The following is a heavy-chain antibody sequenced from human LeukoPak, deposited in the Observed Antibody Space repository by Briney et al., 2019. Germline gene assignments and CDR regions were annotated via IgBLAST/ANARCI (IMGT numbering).Heavy chain of an antibody. CDR3: ARGVVAAAGRTFDF. J-gene: IGHJ4*02. V-gene: IGHV4-59*07. Sequence: SDTLSLTCTVSGHSFSYFYWSWIRQPPGKGLEWIGYIYNSWCTNFNPSLKSPVHISLDTSKNQFSLKLSSVTAADTAVYYCARGVVAAAGRTFDFSGQGTLVTVSS. D-gene: IGHD6-13*01. CDR2: IYNSWCT. CDR1: GHSFSYFY.